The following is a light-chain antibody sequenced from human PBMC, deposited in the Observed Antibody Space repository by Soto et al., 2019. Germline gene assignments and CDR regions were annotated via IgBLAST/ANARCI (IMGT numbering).Light chain of an antibody. CDR1: RGHSNYV. CDR2: VTSDGGH. J-gene: IGLJ2*01. V-gene: IGLV4-69*01. Sequence: QLVLTQSPSASASLGASVKLTCTLSRGHSNYVIAWHQQQPEKGPRYLMKVTSDGGHNKGDGIPDRFSGSSSGAERYLTISSLQSEDEADYYCQTWGTGIVVFGGGTKLTVL. CDR3: QTWGTGIVV.